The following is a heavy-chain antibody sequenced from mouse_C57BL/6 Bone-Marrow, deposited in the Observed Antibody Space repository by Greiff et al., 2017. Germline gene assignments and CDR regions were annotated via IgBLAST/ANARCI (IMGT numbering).Heavy chain of an antibody. CDR2: ISSGGSYT. J-gene: IGHJ2*01. V-gene: IGHV5-6*02. CDR3: ARLAGTYFDY. D-gene: IGHD4-1*01. Sequence: DVKLVESGGDLVKPGGSLKLSCAASGFTFSSYGMSWVRQTPDKRLEWVATISSGGSYTYYPDSVKGRFTISRDNAKNTLYLQMSSLKSEDTAMYYCARLAGTYFDYWDQGTTLTVSS. CDR1: GFTFSSYG.